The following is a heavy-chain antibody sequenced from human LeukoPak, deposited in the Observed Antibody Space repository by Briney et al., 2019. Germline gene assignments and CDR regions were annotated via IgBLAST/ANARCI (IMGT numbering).Heavy chain of an antibody. J-gene: IGHJ4*02. D-gene: IGHD6-13*01. V-gene: IGHV4-34*01. Sequence: PSETLSLTCAVYGGSFSGYYWSWIRQPPGKGLEWIGEINHSGSTNYNPSLKGRVTISVDTSKNQFSLKLSSVTAADTAVYYCARVVQAAAHEAFDYWGQGTLVTVSS. CDR2: INHSGST. CDR3: ARVVQAAAHEAFDY. CDR1: GGSFSGYY.